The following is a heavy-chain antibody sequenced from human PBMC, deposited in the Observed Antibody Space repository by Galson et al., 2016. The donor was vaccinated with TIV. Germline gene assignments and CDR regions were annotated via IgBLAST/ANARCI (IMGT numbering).Heavy chain of an antibody. Sequence: SLRLSCAASGFTFSRHWVSWVRQAPGKGLEWVANIKQDGDYKYYVDSVKGRFTISRDNAKNSLYLRMNSLRAEDTAVYYCARELRQDAFDIWGQGTMVTVSS. J-gene: IGHJ3*02. CDR3: ARELRQDAFDI. D-gene: IGHD6-25*01. CDR2: IKQDGDYK. V-gene: IGHV3-7*01. CDR1: GFTFSRHW.